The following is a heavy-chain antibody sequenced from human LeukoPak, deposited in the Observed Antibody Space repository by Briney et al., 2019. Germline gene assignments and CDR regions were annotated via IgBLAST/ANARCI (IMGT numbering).Heavy chain of an antibody. CDR2: ISSGSSTI. CDR1: GFTFSTYS. Sequence: GGSLRLSCAASGFTFSTYSMNWVRQAPGKGLEWVSYISSGSSTIYYADSVKGRFTISRDNAKNSLYLQMNSLRAEDTAVYYCARGSGQYYDFWSGYYGAFDIWGQGTMVTVSS. CDR3: ARGSGQYYDFWSGYYGAFDI. V-gene: IGHV3-48*04. D-gene: IGHD3-3*01. J-gene: IGHJ3*02.